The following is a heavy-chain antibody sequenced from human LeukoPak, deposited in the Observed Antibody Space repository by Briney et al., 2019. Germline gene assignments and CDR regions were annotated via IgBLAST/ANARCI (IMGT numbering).Heavy chain of an antibody. V-gene: IGHV4-31*03. D-gene: IGHD3-3*01. J-gene: IGHJ5*02. Sequence: SQTLSLTCTVSGGSISSGGYYWSWIRQHPGKGLEWIGYIYYSGSTYYNPSLKSRVTISVDTSKNQFSLKLSSVTAADTAVYYCARGSYYDFWSGYYRGIFHWFDPWGQGTLVTVSS. CDR3: ARGSYYDFWSGYYRGIFHWFDP. CDR1: GGSISSGGYY. CDR2: IYYSGST.